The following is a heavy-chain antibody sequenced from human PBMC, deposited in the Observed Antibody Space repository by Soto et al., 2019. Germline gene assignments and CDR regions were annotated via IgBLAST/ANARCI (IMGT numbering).Heavy chain of an antibody. CDR3: ARLVYDTRLNYMYFDF. D-gene: IGHD3-10*01. CDR2: IFHDGTA. J-gene: IGHJ4*02. CDR1: GVSISSGNW. V-gene: IGHV4-4*02. Sequence: SETLSLTCAVCGVSISSGNWWTWVRQTPQRGLEYIGEIFHDGTANYYPSFERRVAISVDTSKNQFSLKLTSVTAADTAIYFCARLVYDTRLNYMYFDFWGQGALVTVSS.